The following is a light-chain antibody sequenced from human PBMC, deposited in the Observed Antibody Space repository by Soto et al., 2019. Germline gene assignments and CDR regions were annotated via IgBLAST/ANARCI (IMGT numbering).Light chain of an antibody. Sequence: QSALTQPPSASGSPGQSVTISCTGTSSDVGGYNYVSWYQQHPGKAPKLLIYEVSKRPSGVPDRFSGSKSGNTASLTVSGLQAEDEADYYCSSYAGSNKLLFGGGTKPTV. J-gene: IGLJ2*01. CDR1: SSDVGGYNY. CDR2: EVS. CDR3: SSYAGSNKLL. V-gene: IGLV2-8*01.